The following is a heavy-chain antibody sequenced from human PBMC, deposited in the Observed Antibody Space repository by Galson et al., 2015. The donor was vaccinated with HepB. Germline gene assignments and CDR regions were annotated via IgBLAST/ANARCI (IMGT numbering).Heavy chain of an antibody. CDR1: GFTFSNYA. D-gene: IGHD4-23*01. V-gene: IGHV3-30*04. CDR3: ARLSYGGDSDY. J-gene: IGHJ4*02. CDR2: IPYDGRNK. Sequence: LRLSRAASGFTFSNYAMHWVRQAPGKGLEWVAIIPYDGRNKYYADSVEDRFTISRDNSKNTLYLQMNSLRAEDTAVYYCARLSYGGDSDYWGQGTLVTVSS.